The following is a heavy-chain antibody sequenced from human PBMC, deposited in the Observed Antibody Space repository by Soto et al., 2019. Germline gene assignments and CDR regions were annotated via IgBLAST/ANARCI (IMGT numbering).Heavy chain of an antibody. CDR1: GYTFNTYW. CDR2: IDLSDPYI. D-gene: IGHD3-22*01. Sequence: EVQLVQSGAEVKKPGESLRISCKGSGYTFNTYWISWVRQMPGKGLEWMGRIDLSDPYINYSPSFHGHVTISLDKSTSTAYLQWSSLKASDTATYYCARPLGGDSSSYYSTYYAMDVWGQGTTVTVSS. CDR3: ARPLGGDSSSYYSTYYAMDV. J-gene: IGHJ6*02. V-gene: IGHV5-10-1*03.